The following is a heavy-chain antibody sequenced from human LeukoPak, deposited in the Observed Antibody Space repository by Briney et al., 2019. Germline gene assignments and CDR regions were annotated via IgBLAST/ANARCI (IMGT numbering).Heavy chain of an antibody. CDR2: MYTSGST. CDR1: GGSISSYY. CDR3: AMDYGDAHFDY. Sequence: SETLSLTCTVSGGSISSYYWSWIRQPAGKGLEWIGRMYTSGSTNYNPSLKSRVTISVDTSKNQFSLKLSSVTAADTAVYYCAMDYGDAHFDYWGQGTLVTVSS. D-gene: IGHD4-17*01. V-gene: IGHV4-4*07. J-gene: IGHJ4*02.